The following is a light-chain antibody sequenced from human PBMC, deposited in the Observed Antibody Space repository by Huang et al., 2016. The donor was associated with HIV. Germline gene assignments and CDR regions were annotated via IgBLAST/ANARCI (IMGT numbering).Light chain of an antibody. CDR3: QQYNNWPRT. J-gene: IGKJ1*01. CDR1: QSISTN. Sequence: EIVMTQSPATLSVSPGERATLSCRASQSISTNLAWYHQRPGQAPRLRMYGASTRATGIPARFSGSGSGTEFTLTISSLQSEDFAVYYCQQYNNWPRTFGQGTKVEIK. CDR2: GAS. V-gene: IGKV3-15*01.